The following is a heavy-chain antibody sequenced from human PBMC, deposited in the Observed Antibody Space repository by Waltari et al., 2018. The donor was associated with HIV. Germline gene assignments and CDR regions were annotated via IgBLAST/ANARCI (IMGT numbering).Heavy chain of an antibody. CDR1: GFAFSRYW. V-gene: IGHV3-7*04. D-gene: IGHD2-15*01. CDR3: VRGSGSF. CDR2: INENGDEK. J-gene: IGHJ4*02. Sequence: EVQLAESGGGLVQPGGPLNVSCEVSGFAFSRYWMSWVRQAPGKGPEWVANINENGDEKYHVDSMKGRFVISRDNTKQSLYLEMKNLRVEDTAVYYCVRGSGSFWGQGTLVTVSS.